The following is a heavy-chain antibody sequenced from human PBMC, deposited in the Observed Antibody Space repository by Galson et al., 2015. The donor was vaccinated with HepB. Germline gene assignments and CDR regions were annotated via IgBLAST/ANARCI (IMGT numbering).Heavy chain of an antibody. D-gene: IGHD3-3*01. CDR2: IIPILGIA. Sequence: SVKVSCKASGGTFSSYAISWVRQAPGQGLEWMGRIIPILGIANYAQKFQGRVTITADKSTSTAYMELSSLRSEDTAVYYCAREFGHDFWSGLGNYYYYYGMDVWGQGTTVTVSS. V-gene: IGHV1-69*04. CDR3: AREFGHDFWSGLGNYYYYYGMDV. CDR1: GGTFSSYA. J-gene: IGHJ6*02.